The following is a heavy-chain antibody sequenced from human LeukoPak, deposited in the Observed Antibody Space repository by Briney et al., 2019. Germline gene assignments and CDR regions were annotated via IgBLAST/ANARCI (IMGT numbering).Heavy chain of an antibody. CDR1: GFAFDDYG. D-gene: IGHD2-15*01. CDR2: INWNGGST. J-gene: IGHJ4*02. Sequence: PGGSLRLSCAASGFAFDDYGMSWVRQAPGKGLEWVSGINWNGGSTGYADSVKGRFTISRDNAKNSLYLQMSSLRAEDTALYYCARGSVAAAFDYWGQGTLVTVSS. CDR3: ARGSVAAAFDY. V-gene: IGHV3-20*04.